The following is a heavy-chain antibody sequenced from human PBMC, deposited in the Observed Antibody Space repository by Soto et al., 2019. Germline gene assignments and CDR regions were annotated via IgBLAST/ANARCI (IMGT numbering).Heavy chain of an antibody. CDR2: ISGSSSYI. J-gene: IGHJ3*02. CDR3: AGQINGDYTAFDI. V-gene: IGHV3-21*01. D-gene: IGHD4-17*01. CDR1: GFTFSNYN. Sequence: GGSLRLSCAASGFTFSNYNMNWVRQAPGKRLEWVSSISGSSSYIYYADSLKGRFTISRDNAKNSLYLQMNTLRAEDTAVYYCAGQINGDYTAFDIWGQGTLVTVSS.